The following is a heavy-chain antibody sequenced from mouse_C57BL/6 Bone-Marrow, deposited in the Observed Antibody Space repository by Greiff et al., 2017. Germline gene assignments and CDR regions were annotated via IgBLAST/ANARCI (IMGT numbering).Heavy chain of an antibody. Sequence: VQLVESGAELVKPGASVKVSCKASGYTFTDHTIHWMKQRPEQGLEWIGYIYPRDGSTKYNEKFKGKATLTADKSSSTAYMQLNSLTSEDSAVYFCARSGGDYPWFAYWGQGTLVTVSA. CDR2: IYPRDGST. CDR3: ARSGGDYPWFAY. V-gene: IGHV1-78*01. J-gene: IGHJ3*01. CDR1: GYTFTDHT. D-gene: IGHD2-4*01.